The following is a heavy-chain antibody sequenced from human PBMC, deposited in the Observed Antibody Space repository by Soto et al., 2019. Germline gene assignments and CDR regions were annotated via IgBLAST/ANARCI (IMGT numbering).Heavy chain of an antibody. Sequence: QVHLQESGPGLVKLSETLSLTCTVSGGSVSSGDYYWRWIRQPPGKGLEWIGYIYYGGSTRHNPSNKSRVSISVDTPTNQFSVKLNSVTAADTAVYYCARIPVDPYMLNWVHHWGQGTLVTVSS. D-gene: IGHD3-16*01. V-gene: IGHV4-61*08. CDR3: ARIPVDPYMLNWVHH. CDR1: GGSVSSGDYY. CDR2: IYYGGST. J-gene: IGHJ5*02.